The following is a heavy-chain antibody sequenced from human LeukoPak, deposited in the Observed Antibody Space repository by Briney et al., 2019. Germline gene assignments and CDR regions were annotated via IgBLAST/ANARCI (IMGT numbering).Heavy chain of an antibody. D-gene: IGHD2-15*01. CDR1: GGSISSSSYY. J-gene: IGHJ4*02. CDR2: IYCSGST. V-gene: IGHV4-39*01. Sequence: SETLSLTCTVSGGSISSSSYYWGWIRQPPGKGLEWIGSIYCSGSTYYNPSLKSRVTISVDTSKNQFSLKLSSVTAADTAVYYCARQSVVVVAATEAWFDYWGQGTLVTVSS. CDR3: ARQSVVVVAATEAWFDY.